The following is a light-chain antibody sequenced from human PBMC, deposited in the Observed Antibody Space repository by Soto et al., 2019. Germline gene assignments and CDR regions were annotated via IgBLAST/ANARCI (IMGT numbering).Light chain of an antibody. V-gene: IGKV3-11*01. CDR1: QSVSSY. CDR2: DAS. Sequence: EIVLTQSPATLSLSPGARATLSCRASQSVSSYLAWYQQKPGQAPRLLIYDASNRATGIPARFSGSGSGTDFTLTISSLEPEDFAVYYCQQRSNWPFTFGPRTKVDI. CDR3: QQRSNWPFT. J-gene: IGKJ3*01.